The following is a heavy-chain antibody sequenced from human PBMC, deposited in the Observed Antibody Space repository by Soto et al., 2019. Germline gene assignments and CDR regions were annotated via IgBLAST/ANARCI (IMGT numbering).Heavy chain of an antibody. V-gene: IGHV4-30-2*01. D-gene: IGHD4-17*01. CDR2: IYHSGST. J-gene: IGHJ4*02. CDR3: ARSLPDYGYYFDS. Sequence: SETLSLTCAVSGDSISRDGYSWNWIRQPPGKGLEFIGYIYHSGSTYYNPSLKSRVTISVDRSRNQFSLKLSSVTAADTAVYYCARSLPDYGYYFDSWGQGTLLTVS. CDR1: GDSISRDGYS.